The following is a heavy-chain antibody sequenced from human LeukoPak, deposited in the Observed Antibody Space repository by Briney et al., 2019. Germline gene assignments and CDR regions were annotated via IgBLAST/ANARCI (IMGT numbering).Heavy chain of an antibody. J-gene: IGHJ4*02. V-gene: IGHV6-1*01. Sequence: SQTLSLTCAIYGDSVPSNSAAWNWIRQSPSRGLEWLGRRYYRSKWSNNYAISVKRRISINPDTSKNQFSLQLNSVTPEDTAVYYCAGLVGRYSSGLYYYYFDYWGQGTLVTVSS. CDR2: RYYRSKWSN. D-gene: IGHD3-22*01. CDR3: AGLVGRYSSGLYYYYFDY. CDR1: GDSVPSNSAA.